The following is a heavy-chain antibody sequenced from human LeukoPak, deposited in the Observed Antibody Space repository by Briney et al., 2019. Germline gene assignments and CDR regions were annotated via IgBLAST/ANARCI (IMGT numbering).Heavy chain of an antibody. CDR2: ISGSGGNT. CDR3: AKGMIVVEGPYYFDY. CDR1: GFTFSNYA. Sequence: GGSLRLSCAASGFTFSNYAMSWVRQAPGKGLEWVSAISGSGGNTYYADSVKGRFTISRDNSKNTLYLQMNSLRAEDTAVYYCAKGMIVVEGPYYFDYWGQGTLVTVSS. D-gene: IGHD3-22*01. V-gene: IGHV3-23*01. J-gene: IGHJ4*02.